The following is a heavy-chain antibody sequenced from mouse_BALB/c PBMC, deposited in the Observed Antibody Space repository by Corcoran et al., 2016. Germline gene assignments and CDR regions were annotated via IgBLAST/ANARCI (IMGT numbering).Heavy chain of an antibody. CDR1: GFNLKDTY. V-gene: IGHV14-3*02. Sequence: EVQLQQSGAELVKPGASVKLSCTASGFNLKDTYMHWVKQRPEQGLEWIGRIDPANGNTKYDPKFQGKATITEDTSSTTAYLQLSSLTSEDTAVYYCANWDWYFDVWGAGTTVTVSS. D-gene: IGHD4-1*01. CDR3: ANWDWYFDV. J-gene: IGHJ1*01. CDR2: IDPANGNT.